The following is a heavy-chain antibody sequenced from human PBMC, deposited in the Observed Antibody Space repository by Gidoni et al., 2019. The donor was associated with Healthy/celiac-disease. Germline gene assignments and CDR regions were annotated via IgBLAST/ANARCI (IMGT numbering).Heavy chain of an antibody. CDR2: IIPILGIA. CDR1: GGTFSSYT. J-gene: IGHJ2*01. V-gene: IGHV1-69*02. D-gene: IGHD3-22*01. CDR3: ASGKYYYDSSGYRQGYFDL. Sequence: VQLVQSGDEVKKPGSPVKVSCQASGGTFSSYTIRWVRQAPGQGLEWMGRIIPILGIANYAQKFQGRVTITADKSTSTAYMELSSLRSEDTAVYYCASGKYYYDSSGYRQGYFDLWGRGTLVTVSS.